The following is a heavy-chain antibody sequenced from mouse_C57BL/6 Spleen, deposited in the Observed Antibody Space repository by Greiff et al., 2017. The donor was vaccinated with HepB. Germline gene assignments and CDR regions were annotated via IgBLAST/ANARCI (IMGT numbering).Heavy chain of an antibody. D-gene: IGHD1-3*01. CDR2: INPYNGGT. J-gene: IGHJ2*01. V-gene: IGHV1-19*01. CDR3: ARSKSRRNYFDY. CDR1: GYTFTDYY. Sequence: EVQLQQSGPVLVKPGASVKMSCKASGYTFTDYYMNWVKQSHGKSLEWIGVINPYNGGTSYNQKFKGKATLIVDKSSSTAYMELKSLTSEDSAVYYCARSKSRRNYFDYWGQGTTLTVSS.